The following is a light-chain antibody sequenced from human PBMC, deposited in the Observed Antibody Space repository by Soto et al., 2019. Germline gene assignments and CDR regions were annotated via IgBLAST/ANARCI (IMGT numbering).Light chain of an antibody. Sequence: DIQMTQSPSSLSASVGDRVTITCRASQNITTYLNWYQQRPGKAPKLLIYAASSLHSGVPSRFSGSGSGTHFTLTISSLQAEDFATYYCQQSYIPPVTFGGGTQVEI. CDR3: QQSYIPPVT. CDR1: QNITTY. J-gene: IGKJ4*02. CDR2: AAS. V-gene: IGKV1-39*01.